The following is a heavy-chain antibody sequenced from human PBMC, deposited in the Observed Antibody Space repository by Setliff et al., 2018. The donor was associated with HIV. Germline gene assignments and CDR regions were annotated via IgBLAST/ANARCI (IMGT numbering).Heavy chain of an antibody. CDR3: ANGGSGGQFDH. V-gene: IGHV1-3*01. Sequence: ASVKVSCKTSGYTFTQSHDLHWVRQVPGQGPEWMGWINLVTGKTAYLQKFQGRVTITRDTSSSTAFMEMSSLRSEDTAVYFCANGGSGGQFDHWGQGTLVTVS. D-gene: IGHD3-16*01. CDR2: INLVTGKT. CDR1: GYTFTQSHD. J-gene: IGHJ4*02.